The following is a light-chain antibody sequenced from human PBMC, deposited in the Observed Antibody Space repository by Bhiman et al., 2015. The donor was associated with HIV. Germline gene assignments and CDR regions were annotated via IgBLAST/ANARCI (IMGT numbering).Light chain of an antibody. Sequence: QSVLTQPPSVSAAPGQKVTISCSGSSSNIGNIYVSWYQQLPGTAPKLLIYENNKRPSGIPDRFSGSKSGTSATLGITGLQTGDEADYYCSSYTSSSITVVFGGGTKLTVL. J-gene: IGLJ2*01. V-gene: IGLV1-51*02. CDR2: ENN. CDR1: SSNIGNIY. CDR3: SSYTSSSITVV.